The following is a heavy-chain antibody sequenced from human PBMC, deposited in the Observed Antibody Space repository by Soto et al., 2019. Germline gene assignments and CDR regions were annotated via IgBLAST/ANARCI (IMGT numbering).Heavy chain of an antibody. Sequence: SETLSLTCTVSGGSISSGGYYWSWIRQHPGKGLEWIGYIYYSGSTYYNPSLKSRVTISVDTSKSQFSLKLSSVTAADTAVYYCARGSTTNPDYWGQGTLVTVSS. V-gene: IGHV4-31*03. D-gene: IGHD1-7*01. CDR1: GGSISSGGYY. J-gene: IGHJ4*02. CDR3: ARGSTTNPDY. CDR2: IYYSGST.